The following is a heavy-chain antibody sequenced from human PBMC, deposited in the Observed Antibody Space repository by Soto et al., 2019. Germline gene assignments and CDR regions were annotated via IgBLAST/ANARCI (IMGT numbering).Heavy chain of an antibody. J-gene: IGHJ3*01. V-gene: IGHV3-23*01. CDR1: GFTFSSYA. Sequence: GGSLRLSCAASGFTFSSYAMSWVRQPPGKGLEWVSVISGSSDNTYYADSVKGRFTISRDNAKNTLYLQMNSLRAEVTVVYYCVKWELHDAFDFWGHVTMVTVSS. D-gene: IGHD1-26*01. CDR3: VKWELHDAFDF. CDR2: ISGSSDNT.